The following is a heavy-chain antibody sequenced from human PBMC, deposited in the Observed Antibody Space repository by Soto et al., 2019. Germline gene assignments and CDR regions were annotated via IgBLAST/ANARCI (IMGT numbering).Heavy chain of an antibody. CDR2: IYHSGST. Sequence: SETLSLTCAVSGGSISSGGYSWSWIRQPPGKGLEWIGYIYHSGSTYYNPSLKSRVTILLDRSKNQFSLKLSSVTAADTAVYYCASDKGDILTGYYYVWGQGTLVTVSS. V-gene: IGHV4-30-2*01. J-gene: IGHJ4*02. CDR3: ASDKGDILTGYYYV. CDR1: GGSISSGGYS. D-gene: IGHD3-9*01.